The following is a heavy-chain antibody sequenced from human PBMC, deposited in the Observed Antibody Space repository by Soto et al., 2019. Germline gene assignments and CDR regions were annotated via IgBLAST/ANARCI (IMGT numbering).Heavy chain of an antibody. CDR2: ISWDGGST. V-gene: IGHV3-43*01. Sequence: GGSLRLSCAASGFTFDDYTMHWVRQAPGKGLEWVSLISWDGGSTYYADSVKGRFTISRDNSKNSLYLQMNSLRTEDTALYYCAKDSSGWYRGDAFDIWGQGTMVTVSS. J-gene: IGHJ3*02. D-gene: IGHD6-19*01. CDR1: GFTFDDYT. CDR3: AKDSSGWYRGDAFDI.